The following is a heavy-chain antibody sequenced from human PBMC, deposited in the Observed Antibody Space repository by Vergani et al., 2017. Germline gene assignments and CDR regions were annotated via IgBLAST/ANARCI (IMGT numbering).Heavy chain of an antibody. CDR1: GFTFNEYW. CDR2: MNGDGDTI. Sequence: EVELVESGGGLVQPGGSLRLSCAASGFTFNEYWMHWARQVPGKGLVWDSGMNGDGDTISYADSVKGRFTISRDNAKNTLFLQMNSLRAEDTAVYYCARTRKFRFGVVWENWFDPWGQGTLVTVSS. D-gene: IGHD3-3*01. V-gene: IGHV3-74*01. J-gene: IGHJ5*02. CDR3: ARTRKFRFGVVWENWFDP.